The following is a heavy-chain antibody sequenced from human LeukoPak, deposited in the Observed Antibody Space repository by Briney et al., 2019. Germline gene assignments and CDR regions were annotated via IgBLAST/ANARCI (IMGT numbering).Heavy chain of an antibody. CDR3: TRDHGDNSGGRYYFDY. V-gene: IGHV1-69*04. J-gene: IGHJ4*02. Sequence: SVKVSCKASGGTFSSYGINWVRQAPGQGLAWMGRIIPILDIVNYAQKFQGRVTITADKSTNTAYMELTSLRSEDTAVYYCTRDHGDNSGGRYYFDYWGQGSLVTVSS. D-gene: IGHD4-23*01. CDR1: GGTFSSYG. CDR2: IIPILDIV.